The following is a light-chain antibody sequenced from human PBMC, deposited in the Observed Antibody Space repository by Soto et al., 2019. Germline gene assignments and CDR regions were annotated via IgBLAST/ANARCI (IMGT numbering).Light chain of an antibody. V-gene: IGKV2-28*01. CDR1: QSLLHNNGYKY. CDR2: FGS. CDR3: MHALHTPSA. J-gene: IGKJ1*01. Sequence: EIVMTQSPLSLPVTPGEPASISCRSSQSLLHNNGYKYVDGYLQKPGQSLQLRIYFGSNRASGVPARCSASGSGTYFTLNISRVEAEDVGVDYCMHALHTPSACGQGTKVEIK.